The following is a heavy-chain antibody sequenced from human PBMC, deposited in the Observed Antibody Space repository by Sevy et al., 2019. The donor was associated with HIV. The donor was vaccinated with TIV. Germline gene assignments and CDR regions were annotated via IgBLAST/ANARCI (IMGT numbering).Heavy chain of an antibody. Sequence: SETLSLTCAVYGGSFSGYYWSWIRQPPGKGLEWIGEINHSGSTNYNPSLKSRFTISVDTSKNQFSLKLSSVTAADTAVYYCAIRNYDFWSGYYNWFDPWGQGTLVTVSS. V-gene: IGHV4-34*01. D-gene: IGHD3-3*01. CDR1: GGSFSGYY. CDR2: INHSGST. CDR3: AIRNYDFWSGYYNWFDP. J-gene: IGHJ5*02.